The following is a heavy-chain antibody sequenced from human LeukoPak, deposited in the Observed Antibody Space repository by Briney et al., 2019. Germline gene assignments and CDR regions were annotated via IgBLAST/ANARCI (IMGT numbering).Heavy chain of an antibody. D-gene: IGHD3-22*01. J-gene: IGHJ4*02. CDR1: GYTFTSYH. V-gene: IGHV1-46*01. CDR3: ATGVYDSSGPYFDY. CDR2: INPSGGTT. Sequence: GASVKVSCKASGYTFTSYHMHWVRQAPGQGLEWMGIINPSGGTTNYAQKFRGRVTMTRGMSTSTVYMELSSLRSEDTAVYYCATGVYDSSGPYFDYWGQGTLVTVSS.